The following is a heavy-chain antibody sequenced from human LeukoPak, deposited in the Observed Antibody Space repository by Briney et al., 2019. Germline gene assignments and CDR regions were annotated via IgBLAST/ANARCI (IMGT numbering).Heavy chain of an antibody. Sequence: SETLSLTCTVSGGSISSGDYYWSWIRQPPGKGLEWIGYIYYSGSIYYNPSLKSRVSISVDTSKNQFSLKLSSVTAADTAVYYCARDLVAGDAFDIWGQGTMVTVSS. D-gene: IGHD5-12*01. CDR3: ARDLVAGDAFDI. V-gene: IGHV4-30-4*08. CDR2: IYYSGSI. CDR1: GGSISSGDYY. J-gene: IGHJ3*02.